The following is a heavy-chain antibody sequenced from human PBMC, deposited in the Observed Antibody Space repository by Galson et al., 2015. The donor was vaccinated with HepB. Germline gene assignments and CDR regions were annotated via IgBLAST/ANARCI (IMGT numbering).Heavy chain of an antibody. CDR3: ARDTGDLWYFDL. D-gene: IGHD7-27*01. V-gene: IGHV3-30*04. J-gene: IGHJ2*01. CDR1: GFTFTSYA. Sequence: SLRLSCAASGFTFTSYAIHWVRQAPGKGLEWVAVVSYDGINKYYPDSVRGRFTISRDNSKNTVYLQMNSLRPDATAVYFCARDTGDLWYFDLWGRGTLVTVAS. CDR2: VSYDGINK.